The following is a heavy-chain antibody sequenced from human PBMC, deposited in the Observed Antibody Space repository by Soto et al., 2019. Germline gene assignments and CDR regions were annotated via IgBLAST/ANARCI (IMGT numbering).Heavy chain of an antibody. Sequence: RGSLRLSCAASGFPFSDHAMHWVRQTPGKGLEWVSAITGRGDSTYYADSVKGRFTISRDNSKSTLDLQMMSLRAEDTAVYYCAKDLYVQPPSGWFDPWGQGTVVTVSS. V-gene: IGHV3-23*01. J-gene: IGHJ5*02. CDR2: ITGRGDST. D-gene: IGHD1-26*01. CDR1: GFPFSDHA. CDR3: AKDLYVQPPSGWFDP.